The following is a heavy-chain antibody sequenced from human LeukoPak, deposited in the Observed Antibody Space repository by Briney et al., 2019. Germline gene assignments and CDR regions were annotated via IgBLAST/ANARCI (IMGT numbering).Heavy chain of an antibody. J-gene: IGHJ4*02. D-gene: IGHD3-10*01. V-gene: IGHV3-23*01. Sequence: PGGSLRLSCAASGFIFSTNTMSWVRQAPGKGLVWVSSISGTGYSTYYADSVKGRFTISRDNSKNTLYLQMNSLRAEDTAIYYCAKGLYGSGSYQYYFDYWGQGTLVTVSS. CDR2: ISGTGYST. CDR1: GFIFSTNT. CDR3: AKGLYGSGSYQYYFDY.